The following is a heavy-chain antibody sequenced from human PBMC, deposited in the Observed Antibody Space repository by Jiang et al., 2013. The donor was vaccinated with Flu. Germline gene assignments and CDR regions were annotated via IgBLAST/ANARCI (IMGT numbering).Heavy chain of an antibody. CDR3: ARGYIFGVVMGWFDP. CDR1: GGSFSGYY. V-gene: IGHV4-34*01. J-gene: IGHJ5*02. D-gene: IGHD3-3*01. CDR2: INHSGST. Sequence: LLKPSETLSLTCAVYGGSFSGYYWSWIRQPPGKGLEWIGEINHSGSTNYNPSLKSRVTISVDTSKNQFSLKLSSVTAADTAVYYCARGYIFGVVMGWFDPWGQGTLVTVSS.